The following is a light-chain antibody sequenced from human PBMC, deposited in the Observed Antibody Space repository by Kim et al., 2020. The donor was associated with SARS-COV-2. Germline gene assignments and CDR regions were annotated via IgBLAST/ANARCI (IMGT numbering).Light chain of an antibody. CDR3: QQTNSFPRT. J-gene: IGKJ1*01. CDR1: QGISDW. CDR2: EAS. Sequence: DIQMTQSPSSVSASVGDRVTITCRASQGISDWLAWYQQKPGKAPKLLIYEASSLQSGVPSRFSGSGYGTDFTLTISSLQPEDFATYYCQQTNSFPRTFGQGTKVEIK. V-gene: IGKV1-12*01.